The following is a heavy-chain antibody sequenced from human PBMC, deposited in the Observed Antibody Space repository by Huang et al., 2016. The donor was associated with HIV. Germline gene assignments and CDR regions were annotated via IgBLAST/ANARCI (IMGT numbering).Heavy chain of an antibody. Sequence: QMQLQQRGAGLLKPSETLSLTCGVSGGSFTGNYLTWTRQAPGKGLEWIGEVNDRGATNNNPSRNGRVTISLDKSNRELSLNLRSVTAADTAVYYCARQWTILEWLLGLDVWGQGTTVIVSS. D-gene: IGHD3-3*01. CDR1: GGSFTGNY. CDR2: VNDRGAT. J-gene: IGHJ6*02. V-gene: IGHV4-34*02. CDR3: ARQWTILEWLLGLDV.